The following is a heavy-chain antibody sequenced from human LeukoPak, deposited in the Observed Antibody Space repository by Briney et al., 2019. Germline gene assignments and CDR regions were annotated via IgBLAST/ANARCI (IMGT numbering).Heavy chain of an antibody. D-gene: IGHD3-10*01. CDR3: ARDGSGSYSASFDY. Sequence: GGSLRLSCTVSEFTFSDYYMSWIRQAPGKGLEWVSYIVSSGSVKYYADSVKGRFTISRDNAKNSLYLQMNSRRAEDTAVYYCARDGSGSYSASFDYWGQGTLVTVSS. V-gene: IGHV3-11*04. CDR1: EFTFSDYY. J-gene: IGHJ4*02. CDR2: IVSSGSVK.